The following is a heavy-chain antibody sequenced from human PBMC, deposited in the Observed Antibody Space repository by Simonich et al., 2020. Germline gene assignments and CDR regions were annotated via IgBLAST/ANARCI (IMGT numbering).Heavy chain of an antibody. CDR2: IYHSGST. Sequence: QVQQQESGPGLVKPSETLYLPCAVSGYSISSCYYWGWIRQPPGTGLEWMGSIYHSGSTYSNPSLRSRVTISVVTSQCQFSLMLSSVTAADTAVYYCARETVVVTADAFDIWGQGTMVTVSS. V-gene: IGHV4-38-2*02. CDR1: GYSISSCYY. J-gene: IGHJ3*02. CDR3: ARETVVVTADAFDI. D-gene: IGHD2-21*02.